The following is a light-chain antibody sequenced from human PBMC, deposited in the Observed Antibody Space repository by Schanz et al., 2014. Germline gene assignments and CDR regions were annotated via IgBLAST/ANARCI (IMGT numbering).Light chain of an antibody. CDR2: EGT. CDR3: CPYAGDYTPYV. CDR1: SSDVGKYNL. V-gene: IGLV2-23*01. J-gene: IGLJ1*01. Sequence: QSALTQPASVSGSPGQSITISCTGTSSDVGKYNLVSWYQQHPGKVPKLVIYEGTQRASGFSNRFSGSKSGSTAFLTISGLQAEDEADYYCCPYAGDYTPYVFGTGTKLTVL.